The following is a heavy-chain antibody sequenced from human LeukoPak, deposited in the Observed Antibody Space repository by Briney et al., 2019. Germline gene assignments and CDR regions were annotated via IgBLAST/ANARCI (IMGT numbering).Heavy chain of an antibody. D-gene: IGHD2/OR15-2a*01. CDR1: GYTFSSYA. V-gene: IGHV7-4-1*02. Sequence: ASVKVSCKASGYTFSSYAMNWVRQAPGQGLEGMGWINTNTGNPTYAQGFIGRFVFSLDTSVSTAYLQISSLKAEDTAVYYCARLGLPFFYYYMDVWGKGTTVTVSS. CDR3: ARLGLPFFYYYMDV. CDR2: INTNTGNP. J-gene: IGHJ6*03.